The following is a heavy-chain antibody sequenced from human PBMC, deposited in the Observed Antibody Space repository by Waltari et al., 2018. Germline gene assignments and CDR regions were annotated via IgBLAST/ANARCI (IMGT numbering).Heavy chain of an antibody. CDR2: ISGSGEST. D-gene: IGHD2-21*01. Sequence: EVQLLESGGGLVQPGGSLRLSCEASGFPFTNYALHWVRQAPGKGTEWVSAISGSGESTYYADSVKGRFSISRDNPKNTLYLQMSSLRAEDTAVYYCAKGTNMVITHSYFDCWGQGILVTVSS. CDR1: GFPFTNYA. J-gene: IGHJ4*02. V-gene: IGHV3-23*01. CDR3: AKGTNMVITHSYFDC.